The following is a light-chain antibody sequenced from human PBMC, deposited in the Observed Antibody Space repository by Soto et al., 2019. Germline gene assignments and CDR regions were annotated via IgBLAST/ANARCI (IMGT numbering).Light chain of an antibody. CDR2: GAF. J-gene: IGKJ2*01. CDR1: QSVSSSY. V-gene: IGKV3-20*01. Sequence: EIGLTQSPGTLSLSPGERATLSCRASQSVSSSYLAWYQQKPGQAPRRLIYGAFSRATGIPARFSGSGSGTDFSLTISRLAPEDFAVYYWPQYGSSPYTFGQGTKLEIK. CDR3: PQYGSSPYT.